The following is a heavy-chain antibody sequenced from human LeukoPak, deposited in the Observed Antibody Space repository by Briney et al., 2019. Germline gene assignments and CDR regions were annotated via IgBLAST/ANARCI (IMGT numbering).Heavy chain of an antibody. D-gene: IGHD1-26*01. J-gene: IGHJ5*01. CDR2: IDWNGAST. V-gene: IGHV3-20*04. Sequence: GGSLRLSCAASGFTFDDYGMSWVRQVAGQGLEWVSGIDWNGASTGYADSVKGRFTISRDNAKKSLYLQMNSLRAEDTAVYYCAKSGQLDSWGQGCLVTVSS. CDR3: AKSGQLDS. CDR1: GFTFDDYG.